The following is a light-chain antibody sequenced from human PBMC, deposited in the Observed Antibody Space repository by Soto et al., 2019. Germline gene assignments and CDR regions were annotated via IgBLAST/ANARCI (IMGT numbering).Light chain of an antibody. V-gene: IGKV1-8*01. J-gene: IGKJ1*01. CDR3: QQYYSYPVA. Sequence: AIRMTQSPSSFSASTGDRVTITCRASQDISSYLAWYQQKPGEAPKLLMYAASTLQSGVPSRFSGSGSGTDFTLTISSLQSEDFATYYCQQYYSYPVAFGQGTKVEIK. CDR2: AAS. CDR1: QDISSY.